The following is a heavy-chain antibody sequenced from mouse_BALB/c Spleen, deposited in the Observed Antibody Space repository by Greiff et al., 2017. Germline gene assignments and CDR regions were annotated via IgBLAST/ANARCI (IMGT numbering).Heavy chain of an antibody. Sequence: EVKLQESGPGLVKPSQSLSLTCTVTGYSITSDYAWTWIRQFPGNKLEWMGYISYSGSTSYNPSLKSRISITRDTSKNQFFLQLNSVTTEDTATYYCARVPSHYYGSRGYAMDYWGQGTSVTVSS. CDR3: ARVPSHYYGSRGYAMDY. CDR2: ISYSGST. CDR1: GYSITSDYA. J-gene: IGHJ4*01. V-gene: IGHV3-2*02. D-gene: IGHD1-1*01.